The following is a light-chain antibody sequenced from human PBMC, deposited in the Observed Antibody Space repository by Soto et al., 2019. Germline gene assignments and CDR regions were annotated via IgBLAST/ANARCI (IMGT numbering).Light chain of an antibody. Sequence: EIVLTQSPGTLSLSPGERATLSCRASQSVSSSYLAWYQQKPGQTPSLLIYVASSRATGIPDRFSGSGSGTDFTLTISRLEPEDFAVYYCQQYGSSPGTFGQGTKLEIK. CDR1: QSVSSSY. CDR3: QQYGSSPGT. CDR2: VAS. V-gene: IGKV3-20*01. J-gene: IGKJ2*01.